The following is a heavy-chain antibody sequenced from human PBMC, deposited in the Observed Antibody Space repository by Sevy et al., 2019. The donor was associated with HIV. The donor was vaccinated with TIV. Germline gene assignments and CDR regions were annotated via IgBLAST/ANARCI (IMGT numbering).Heavy chain of an antibody. CDR2: FYTSGST. Sequence: SETLSLTCTVSGGSISSGSYYWSWIRQPAGKELEWIGRFYTSGSTTYNPSLKSRVIMSVDTSRNQFSLKLNSVTAADTAVYYCARAQGATVTTSFSFDYWGQGMLVTVSS. V-gene: IGHV4-61*02. D-gene: IGHD4-17*01. CDR1: GGSISSGSYY. CDR3: ARAQGATVTTSFSFDY. J-gene: IGHJ4*02.